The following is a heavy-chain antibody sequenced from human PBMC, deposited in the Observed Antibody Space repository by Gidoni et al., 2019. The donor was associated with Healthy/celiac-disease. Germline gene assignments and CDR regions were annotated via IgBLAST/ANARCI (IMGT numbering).Heavy chain of an antibody. J-gene: IGHJ4*02. D-gene: IGHD2-21*02. CDR2: FDPEDGET. Sequence: QVQLVQSGAEVKKPGASVKVSCKVSGYTLPAFSMHWARQAPGKGLEWMGGFDPEDGETIYAQKFQGRVTMTEDTSTDTAYMELSSLRSEDTAVYYCATDRLLYCGGDCLEQYWGQGTLVTVSS. CDR1: GYTLPAFS. V-gene: IGHV1-24*01. CDR3: ATDRLLYCGGDCLEQY.